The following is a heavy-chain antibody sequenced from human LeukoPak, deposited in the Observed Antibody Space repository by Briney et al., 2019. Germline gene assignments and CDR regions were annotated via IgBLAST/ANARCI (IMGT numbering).Heavy chain of an antibody. CDR3: ARVVDTGYFDF. CDR1: GFTLSSYS. J-gene: IGHJ4*02. CDR2: ISANGDST. D-gene: IGHD1-26*01. Sequence: GGSLRLSCAASGFTLSSYSMHWVRQAPGKGLEYVSAISANGDSTYYANSVEGRFIISRDNSKNTLYLQMGSLRAEDMAVYYCARVVDTGYFDFWGQGTLVTVSS. V-gene: IGHV3-64*01.